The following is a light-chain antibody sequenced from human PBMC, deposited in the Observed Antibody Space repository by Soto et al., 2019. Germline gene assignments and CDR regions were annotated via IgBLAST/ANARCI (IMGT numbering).Light chain of an antibody. CDR3: EAWDDSLNGPV. CDR2: ANN. Sequence: QAVVTQPPSASGTPGQKITISCSGSTSDIGSNTVNWYQQVPGTAPKLLIYANNQRPSGVPDRFSGSKSGTSASLAISGLQSEDEADYYCEAWDDSLNGPVFGGGTKVTVL. CDR1: TSDIGSNT. J-gene: IGLJ3*02. V-gene: IGLV1-44*01.